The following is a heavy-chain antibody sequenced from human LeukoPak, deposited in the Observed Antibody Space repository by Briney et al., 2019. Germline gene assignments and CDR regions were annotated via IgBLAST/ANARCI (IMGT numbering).Heavy chain of an antibody. CDR2: FDPEDGET. V-gene: IGHV1-24*01. CDR3: ATAAPPGYYYYYMDV. Sequence: ASVKVSCKVSGYTLTELSMHWVRQAPGKGLEWMGGFDPEDGETIYAQKFQGRVTMTEDTSTDTAYMELSSLRFEDTAVYYCATAAPPGYYYYYMDVWGKGTTVTVSS. J-gene: IGHJ6*03. D-gene: IGHD1-14*01. CDR1: GYTLTELS.